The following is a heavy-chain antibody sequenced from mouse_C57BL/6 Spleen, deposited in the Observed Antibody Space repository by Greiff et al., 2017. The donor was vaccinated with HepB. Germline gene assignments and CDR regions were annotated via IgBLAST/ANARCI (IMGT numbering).Heavy chain of an antibody. CDR1: GYTFTSYW. CDR2: IDPSDSYT. V-gene: IGHV1-69*01. J-gene: IGHJ4*01. Sequence: QVHVKQPGAELVMPGASVKLSCKASGYTFTSYWMHWVKQRPGQGLEWIGEIDPSDSYTNYNQKFKGKSTLTVDKSSSTAYMQLSSLTSEDSAVYYCARGGRESAMDYWGQGTSVTVSS. CDR3: ARGGRESAMDY. D-gene: IGHD3-3*01.